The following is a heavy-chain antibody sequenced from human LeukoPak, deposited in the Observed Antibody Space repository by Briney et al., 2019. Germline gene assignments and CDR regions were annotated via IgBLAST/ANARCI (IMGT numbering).Heavy chain of an antibody. CDR3: ARDRIQAVAGSGYFDY. V-gene: IGHV4-59*01. Sequence: SETLSLTCTVSGGSISSYYWSWIRQPPGKGLEWIGYIYYSGSTNYNPSLKSRVTISVDTSKNQFSLKLSSVTAADTALYYCARDRIQAVAGSGYFDYWGQGSLVTVSS. D-gene: IGHD6-19*01. CDR1: GGSISSYY. J-gene: IGHJ4*02. CDR2: IYYSGST.